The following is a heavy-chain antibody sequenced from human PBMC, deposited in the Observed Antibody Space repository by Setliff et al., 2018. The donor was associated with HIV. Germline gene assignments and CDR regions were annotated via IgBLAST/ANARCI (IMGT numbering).Heavy chain of an antibody. CDR3: AREIQFVYTGGHYFYGMDV. D-gene: IGHD3-16*01. CDR1: GFIFSSHD. J-gene: IGHJ6*02. CDR2: IGTGGDT. V-gene: IGHV3-13*01. Sequence: PGGSLRLSCEASGFIFSSHDFHWVRQAAGQGLEWVSAIGTGGDTYYVDSVKGRFTISRDNARNSLYLQMNNLGAGDTAVYYCAREIQFVYTGGHYFYGMDVWGQGTSVTVSS.